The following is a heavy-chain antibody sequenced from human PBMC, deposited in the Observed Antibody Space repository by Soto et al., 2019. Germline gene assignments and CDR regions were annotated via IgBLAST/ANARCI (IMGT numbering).Heavy chain of an antibody. J-gene: IGHJ4*02. V-gene: IGHV3-30-3*01. Sequence: QVQLVESGGGVVQPGRSLRVSCAASGFTFSHYAMHWVSQAPGKGLEWVAVVSYDGTKQFYADSVKGRFTISRDSSNSTLYLQMNTLRYEDTAVYYCARNRVYYYYSSGYYNFEFWGQGTLVTVSS. D-gene: IGHD3-22*01. CDR2: VSYDGTKQ. CDR3: ARNRVYYYYSSGYYNFEF. CDR1: GFTFSHYA.